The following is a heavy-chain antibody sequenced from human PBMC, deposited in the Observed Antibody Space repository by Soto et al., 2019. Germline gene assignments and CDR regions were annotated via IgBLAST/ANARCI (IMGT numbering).Heavy chain of an antibody. D-gene: IGHD6-6*01. CDR1: GYTFSTYL. J-gene: IGHJ6*02. CDR3: ARDGPGRPYGMDV. CDR2: ISISTGDT. Sequence: QVQLVQSGAEVKKPGASVTVSCKASGYTFSTYLIAWVRQAPGQGLEWMGWISISTGDTDYAQNLQGRVTLTTDKSSSTAYMELRSLRPDDTALYYCARDGPGRPYGMDVWGQGTPVSVSS. V-gene: IGHV1-18*01.